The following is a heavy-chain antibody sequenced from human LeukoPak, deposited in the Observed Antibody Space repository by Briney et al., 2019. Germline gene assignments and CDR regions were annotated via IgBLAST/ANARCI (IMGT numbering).Heavy chain of an antibody. D-gene: IGHD5-24*01. V-gene: IGHV1-69*10. Sequence: GASVKVSCKASGVTSSSYVISWLRQAPGQGLEWVGGIIPILEISNYAQDFQGRLTLTGDTSTSTVYMELSSLRSEDTAVYYCARVRDGYNDAYDIWGQGTMVTVTS. CDR3: ARVRDGYNDAYDI. J-gene: IGHJ3*02. CDR1: GVTSSSYV. CDR2: IIPILEIS.